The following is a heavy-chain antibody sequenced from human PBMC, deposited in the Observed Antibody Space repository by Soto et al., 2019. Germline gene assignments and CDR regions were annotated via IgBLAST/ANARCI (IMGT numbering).Heavy chain of an antibody. CDR2: ISYDGSNK. CDR3: AKDLSSGTGTTFDY. D-gene: IGHD1-7*01. CDR1: GFTFSSYG. J-gene: IGHJ4*02. Sequence: PGGSLRLSCAASGFTFSSYGMHWVRQAPGKGLEWVAVISYDGSNKYYADSVKGRFTISRDNSKNTLYLQMNSLRAEDTAVYYCAKDLSSGTGTTFDYWGQGTLVTVSS. V-gene: IGHV3-30*18.